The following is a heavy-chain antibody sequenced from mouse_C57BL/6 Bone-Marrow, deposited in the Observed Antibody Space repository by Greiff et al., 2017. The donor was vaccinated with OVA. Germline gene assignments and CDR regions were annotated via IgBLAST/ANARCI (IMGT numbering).Heavy chain of an antibody. CDR1: GFTFSSYA. CDR3: ARDGDYYSNSGAMDY. J-gene: IGHJ4*01. CDR2: ISDGGSYT. D-gene: IGHD2-5*01. V-gene: IGHV5-4*01. Sequence: EVKVVESGGGLVKPGGSLKLSCAASGFTFSSYAMSWVRQTPEKRLEWVATISDGGSYTYYPDNVKGRFTISRDNAKNNLYLQMSHLKSEDTAMYYCARDGDYYSNSGAMDYWGQGTSVTVSS.